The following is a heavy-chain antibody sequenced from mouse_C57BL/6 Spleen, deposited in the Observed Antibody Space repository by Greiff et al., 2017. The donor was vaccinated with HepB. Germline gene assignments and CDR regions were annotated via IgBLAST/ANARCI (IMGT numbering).Heavy chain of an antibody. J-gene: IGHJ2*01. Sequence: EVMLVESGGGLVQPGGSMKLSCVASGFTFSNYWMNWVRQSPEKGLEWVAQIRLKSDNYATHYAESVKGRFTISRDDSKSSVYLQMNNLRAEDTGIYYSSPYDSSYINYWAHFTTLTVSS. CDR1: GFTFSNYW. CDR2: IRLKSDNYAT. D-gene: IGHD1-1*01. V-gene: IGHV6-3*01. CDR3: SPYDSSYINY.